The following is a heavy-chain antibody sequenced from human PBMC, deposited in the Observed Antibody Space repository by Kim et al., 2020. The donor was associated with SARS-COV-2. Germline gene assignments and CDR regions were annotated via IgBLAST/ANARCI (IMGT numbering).Heavy chain of an antibody. CDR3: ARDEVFEGKGAGGMDV. J-gene: IGHJ6*02. D-gene: IGHD6-19*01. CDR1: GYTFTGYY. V-gene: IGHV1-2*02. Sequence: ASVKVSCKASGYTFTGYYMHWVRQAPGQGLEWMGWINPNSGGTDYAQKFQGRVTMTRDTSISTAYMELSRLRSDDTAVYYCARDEVFEGKGAGGMDVWGQGTTVTVSS. CDR2: INPNSGGT.